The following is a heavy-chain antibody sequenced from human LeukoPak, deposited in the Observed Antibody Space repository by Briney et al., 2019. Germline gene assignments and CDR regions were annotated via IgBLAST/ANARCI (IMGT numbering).Heavy chain of an antibody. CDR2: ISGSGGST. V-gene: IGHV3-23*01. D-gene: IGHD6-13*01. Sequence: PGGSLRLSCAASGFTFSSYAMSWVRQAPGKGLEWVSAISGSGGSTYYADSVKGRFTISRDNSKNTLYLQMNSLRAEDTAVYYCAKDRGSSWLSRGGWFDPWGQGTLVTVSS. CDR3: AKDRGSSWLSRGGWFDP. CDR1: GFTFSSYA. J-gene: IGHJ5*02.